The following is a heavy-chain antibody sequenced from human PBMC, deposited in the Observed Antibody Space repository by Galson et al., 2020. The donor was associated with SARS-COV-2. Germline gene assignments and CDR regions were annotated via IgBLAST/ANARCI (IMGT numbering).Heavy chain of an antibody. D-gene: IGHD2-15*01. V-gene: IGHV4-30-4*07. CDR1: GGSISSGDYS. CDR3: ARDLVDGGFWSSAPYYFDY. CDR2: IYYSWST. J-gene: IGHJ4*02. Sequence: SETLSLTCAVSGGSISSGDYSRSWIRQPPGKGLEWIGAIYYSWSTYYNPSLKSRVTISVDTSKNQFSLKLSSVTAADTAVYFCARDLVDGGFWSSAPYYFDYWGQGTLVTVSS.